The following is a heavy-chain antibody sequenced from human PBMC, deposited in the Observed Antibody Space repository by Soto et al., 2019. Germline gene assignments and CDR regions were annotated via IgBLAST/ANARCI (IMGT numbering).Heavy chain of an antibody. CDR3: ARVSPPHSSSWYGRGLYYYYGMDV. CDR2: IIPIFGTA. J-gene: IGHJ6*02. Sequence: ASVKVSCKASGGTFSSYAISWVRQAPGQGLEWMGGIIPIFGTANYAQKFQGRVTITADESTSTAYMELSSLRSEDTAVYYCARVSPPHSSSWYGRGLYYYYGMDVWGQGTTVTVSS. V-gene: IGHV1-69*13. CDR1: GGTFSSYA. D-gene: IGHD6-13*01.